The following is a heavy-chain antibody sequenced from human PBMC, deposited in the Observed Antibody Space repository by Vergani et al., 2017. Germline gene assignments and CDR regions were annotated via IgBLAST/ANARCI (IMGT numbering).Heavy chain of an antibody. D-gene: IGHD6-19*01. V-gene: IGHV5-10-1*01. CDR1: GYSFTSYW. CDR3: ARQVAVAGKWWGPYYYYGMDV. J-gene: IGHJ6*02. CDR2: VEPSDSYT. Sequence: EVQLVQSGAEVKKPGESLRISCKGSGYSFTSYWISWVRQMPGKGLEWMGRVEPSDSYTNYSPSFQVHVTISADNSFRTAYLQWSSLKASDTAMYYRARQVAVAGKWWGPYYYYGMDVWGQGTTVTVSS.